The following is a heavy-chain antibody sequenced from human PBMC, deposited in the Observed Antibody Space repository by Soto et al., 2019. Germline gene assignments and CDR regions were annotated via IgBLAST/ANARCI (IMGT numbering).Heavy chain of an antibody. D-gene: IGHD6-13*01. CDR3: ARDGDSSSWYTTDAFDI. V-gene: IGHV3-21*01. J-gene: IGHJ3*02. Sequence: LRLSCAASGFTFSSYSMNWVRQAPGKGLEWVSSISSSSSYIYYADSVKGRFTITRDNANNSLYLQMSSLRAEDTAVYYCARDGDSSSWYTTDAFDIWGQGTMVTVSS. CDR1: GFTFSSYS. CDR2: ISSSSSYI.